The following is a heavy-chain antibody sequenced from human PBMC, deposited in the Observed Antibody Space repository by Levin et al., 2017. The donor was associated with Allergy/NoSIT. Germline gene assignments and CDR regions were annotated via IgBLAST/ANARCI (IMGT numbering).Heavy chain of an antibody. J-gene: IGHJ4*02. CDR1: GYTFTSYG. CDR3: ARDRPGKYYGSGSYPIDY. CDR2: ISAYNGNT. D-gene: IGHD3-10*01. V-gene: IGHV1-18*01. Sequence: ASVKVSCKASGYTFTSYGISWVRQAPGQGLEWMGWISAYNGNTNYAQKLQGRVTMTTDTSTSTAYMELRSLRSDDTAVYYCARDRPGKYYGSGSYPIDYWGQGTLVTVSS.